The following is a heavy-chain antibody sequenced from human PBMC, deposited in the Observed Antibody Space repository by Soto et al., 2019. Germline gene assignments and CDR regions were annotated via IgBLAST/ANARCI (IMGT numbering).Heavy chain of an antibody. CDR1: GFTFSSYS. V-gene: IGHV3-48*01. Sequence: GGSLRLSCAASGFTFSSYSMNWVRQAPGKGLEWVSYISSSSSTIYYADTVKGRFTISRDNSKNKLYLQMNSLRPDDTAVYYCAKEGALGLYYFDYWGQGTLVTVSS. CDR2: ISSSSSTI. D-gene: IGHD3-10*01. CDR3: AKEGALGLYYFDY. J-gene: IGHJ4*02.